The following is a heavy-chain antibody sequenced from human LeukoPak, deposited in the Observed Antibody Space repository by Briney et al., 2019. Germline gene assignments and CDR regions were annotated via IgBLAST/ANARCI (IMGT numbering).Heavy chain of an antibody. CDR1: GFTFSNHA. Sequence: PGGTLRLSCAASGFTFSNHAMNWGRQAPGKGLEWVSLISSSGDNAYYADSVRGRFTISRDKSKNTVSLQMNSLRGEDTAVYYCAKDVRVGGGGMDVWGQGTPVPVSS. V-gene: IGHV3-23*01. CDR2: ISSSGDNA. J-gene: IGHJ6*02. D-gene: IGHD1-26*01. CDR3: AKDVRVGGGGMDV.